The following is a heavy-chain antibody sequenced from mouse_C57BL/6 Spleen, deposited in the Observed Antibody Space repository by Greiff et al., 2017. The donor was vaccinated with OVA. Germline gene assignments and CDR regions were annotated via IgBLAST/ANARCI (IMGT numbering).Heavy chain of an antibody. V-gene: IGHV1-64*01. CDR1: GYTFTSYW. J-gene: IGHJ4*01. CDR3: AGGDYCGSSPYAMDY. CDR2: IHPNSGST. D-gene: IGHD1-1*01. Sequence: QVQLQQPGAELVKPGASVKLSCKASGYTFTSYWMHWVKQRPGQGLEWIGMIHPNSGSTNYNEKFKSKATLTVDKSSSTAYMQLSSLTSEDSAVYYGAGGDYCGSSPYAMDYWGQGTSVTVSS.